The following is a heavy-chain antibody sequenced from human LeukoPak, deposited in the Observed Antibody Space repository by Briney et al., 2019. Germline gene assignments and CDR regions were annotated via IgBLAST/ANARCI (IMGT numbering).Heavy chain of an antibody. CDR2: IYYSGST. V-gene: IGHV4-59*01. D-gene: IGHD3-10*01. CDR3: GSTNYPPSLKSRVTISVDTSKNQFSLKLSSVSAADTAVYYCAGARRGMGFGNQHNWFDT. Sequence: KPSETLSLTCTVSGGSISSYYWSWVRQPPGKGLEWIGYIYYSGSTNYNASLESRGIISVGTSKKHFLLQLMYVTAADAAVYYGGSTNYPPSLKSRVTISVDTSKNQFSLKLSSVSAADTAVYYCAGARRGMGFGNQHNWFDTWGQGPLVTVSS. CDR1: GGSISSYY. J-gene: IGHJ5*02.